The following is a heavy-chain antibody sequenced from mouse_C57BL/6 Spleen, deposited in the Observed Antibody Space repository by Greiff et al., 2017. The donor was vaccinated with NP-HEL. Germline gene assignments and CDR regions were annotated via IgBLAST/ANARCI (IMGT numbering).Heavy chain of an antibody. D-gene: IGHD1-1*01. CDR2: ISSGSSTI. J-gene: IGHJ3*01. CDR1: GFTFSDYG. Sequence: EVKLMESGGGLVKPGGSLKLSCAASGFTFSDYGMHWVRQAPEKGLEWVAYISSGSSTIYYADTVKGRFTISRDNAKNTLFLQMTSLRSEDTAMYYCATYYGSSQAWFAYWGQGTLVTVSA. V-gene: IGHV5-17*01. CDR3: ATYYGSSQAWFAY.